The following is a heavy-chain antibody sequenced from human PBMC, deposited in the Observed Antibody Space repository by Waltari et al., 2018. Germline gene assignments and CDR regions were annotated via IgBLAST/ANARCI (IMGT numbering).Heavy chain of an antibody. CDR3: ARGRSAAVAAM. CDR2: INYSGST. CDR1: GGSIRSTSDY. Sequence: QLQLQESGPGLVKPSETLSLTFTVPGGSIRSTSDYWGWIRQPPGKGLEWIGSINYSGSTYYNPSLKSRVTISVDSSKNQFSLKLSSVTAADTAVYYCARGRSAAVAAMGGQGTLVTVSS. J-gene: IGHJ4*02. D-gene: IGHD6-19*01. V-gene: IGHV4-39*01.